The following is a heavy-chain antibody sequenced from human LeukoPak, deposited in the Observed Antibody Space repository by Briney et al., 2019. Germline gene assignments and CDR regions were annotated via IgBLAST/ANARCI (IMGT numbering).Heavy chain of an antibody. CDR1: GFSVSDKY. D-gene: IGHD6-19*01. V-gene: IGHV3-53*01. J-gene: IGHJ4*02. CDR2: LYTGGNI. Sequence: GSLRLSCAASGFSVSDKYMSWVRQAPGKGLEWVSVLYTGGNIYYADFVKGRFTISRDNSNNMVFLQMNSLTAEDTALYYCAGGQMFTSGGFDNWGQGALVTVSS. CDR3: AGGQMFTSGGFDN.